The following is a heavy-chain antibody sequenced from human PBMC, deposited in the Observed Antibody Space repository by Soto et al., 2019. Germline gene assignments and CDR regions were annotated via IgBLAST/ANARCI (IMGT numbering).Heavy chain of an antibody. D-gene: IGHD6-6*01. J-gene: IGHJ3*01. CDR3: AKYSSSGFDAFDF. V-gene: IGHV3-23*01. CDR2: ISGSGGST. Sequence: GESLRLSCAASGFTFSSYAMSWVRQAPGKGLEWVSAISGSGGSTYYADSVKGRFTISRDNSKNTLYLQMNSLRAEDTSVYYCAKYSSSGFDAFDFWGQGTMVTVSS. CDR1: GFTFSSYA.